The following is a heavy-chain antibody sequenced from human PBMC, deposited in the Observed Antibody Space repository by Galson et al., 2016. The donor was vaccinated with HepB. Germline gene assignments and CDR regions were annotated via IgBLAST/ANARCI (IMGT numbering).Heavy chain of an antibody. V-gene: IGHV3-72*01. CDR3: GRYRTSGGGMDV. D-gene: IGHD3-16*01. Sequence: SLRLSCAASEFTVSDHYIDWVRQAPGKGLEWIGRSRNKANSYSTEYAASVQGRFTISRDDSQNSLYLQMNSLKPEDTAVYYCGRYRTSGGGMDVWGQGATVTVSS. J-gene: IGHJ6*02. CDR2: SRNKANSYST. CDR1: EFTVSDHY.